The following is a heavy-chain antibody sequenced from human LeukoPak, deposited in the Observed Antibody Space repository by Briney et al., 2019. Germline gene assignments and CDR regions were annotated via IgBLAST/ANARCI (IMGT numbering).Heavy chain of an antibody. D-gene: IGHD3-3*01. CDR2: INPSGGST. V-gene: IGHV1-46*01. J-gene: IGHJ4*02. Sequence: ASVKVSCKASGYTFTSYYMHWVRQAPGQGLEWMGIINPSGGSTSYAQKFQGRVTMTRDTSTSTVYMELSSLRSEDTAVYYCARGVGSRFLEWLLPSADYWGQGTLVTVSS. CDR3: ARGVGSRFLEWLLPSADY. CDR1: GYTFTSYY.